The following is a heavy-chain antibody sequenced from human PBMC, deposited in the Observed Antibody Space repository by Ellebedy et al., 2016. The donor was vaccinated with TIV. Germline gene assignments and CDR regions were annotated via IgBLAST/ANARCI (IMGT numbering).Heavy chain of an antibody. CDR2: IKSKSDGGAA. V-gene: IGHV3-15*07. CDR3: ATTGDLRYPYYFDY. Sequence: PGGSLRLSCAASGFTFRNHAMNWVRQAPGKGLEWVGRIKSKSDGGAADYAAPVKGRCTISRDDSKNTLFLQMNSLQTEDTAVYFCATTGDLRYPYYFDYWGQGALVTVSS. CDR1: GFTFRNHA. J-gene: IGHJ4*02. D-gene: IGHD7-27*01.